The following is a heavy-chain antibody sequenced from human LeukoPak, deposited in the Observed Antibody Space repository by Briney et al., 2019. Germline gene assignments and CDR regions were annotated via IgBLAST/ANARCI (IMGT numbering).Heavy chain of an antibody. CDR2: IYPGDSDT. CDR1: GYSFTSYW. CDR3: ARPGYSGRAAYGLDV. V-gene: IGHV5-51*01. D-gene: IGHD6-13*01. Sequence: KPGESLKISCKGSGYSFTSYWIAWVRQMPGKGLDWMGIIYPGDSDTRYSPSFQGQVTFSADKSIGTAYLQWSSLKASDTAMYYCARPGYSGRAAYGLDVWGQGTTVTVSS. J-gene: IGHJ6*02.